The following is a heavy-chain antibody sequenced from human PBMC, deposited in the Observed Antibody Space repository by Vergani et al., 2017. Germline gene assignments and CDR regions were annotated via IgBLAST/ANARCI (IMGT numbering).Heavy chain of an antibody. Sequence: VQLVESGGGVVQPGRSLRLSCAASGFTFSSYAMHWVRQAPGKGLEWVSYISSSSSTIYYADSVKGRFTISRDNAKNSLYLQMNSLRDEDTAVYYCARDITMVRGVDYDAFDIWGQGTMVTVSS. CDR3: ARDITMVRGVDYDAFDI. V-gene: IGHV3-48*02. CDR2: ISSSSSTI. CDR1: GFTFSSYA. J-gene: IGHJ3*02. D-gene: IGHD3-10*01.